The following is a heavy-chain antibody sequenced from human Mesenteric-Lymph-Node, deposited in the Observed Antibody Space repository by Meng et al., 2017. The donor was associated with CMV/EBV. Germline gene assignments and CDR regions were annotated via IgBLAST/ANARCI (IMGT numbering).Heavy chain of an antibody. V-gene: IGHV3-7*01. D-gene: IGHD5-18*01. J-gene: IGHJ4*02. Sequence: GGSLRLSCAASGFTFSNYWMSWVRQAPGKGLEWVATIKQDGTEKYYVDSVKGRFTISRDNAKNSLFLQMNSLRAEDTTVYYCARARATGYNFGHFFDYWGQGTLVTVSS. CDR2: IKQDGTEK. CDR3: ARARATGYNFGHFFDY. CDR1: GFTFSNYW.